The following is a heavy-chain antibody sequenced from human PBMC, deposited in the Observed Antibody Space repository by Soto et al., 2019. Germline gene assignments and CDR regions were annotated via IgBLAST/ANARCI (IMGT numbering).Heavy chain of an antibody. CDR1: GFTFSSYA. CDR2: ISYDGSNK. V-gene: IGHV3-30-3*01. CDR3: ARGSQLDY. J-gene: IGHJ4*02. Sequence: PGGSLRLSCAASGFTFSSYAMRWVRQAPGKGLEWVAVISYDGSNKYYADSVKGRFTISRDNSKNTLYLQMNSLRAEDTAVYYCARGSQLDYWGQGTLVTVSS. D-gene: IGHD1-1*01.